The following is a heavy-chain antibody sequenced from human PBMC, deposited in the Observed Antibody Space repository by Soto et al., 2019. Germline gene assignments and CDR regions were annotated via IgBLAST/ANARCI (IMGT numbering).Heavy chain of an antibody. D-gene: IGHD6-6*01. Sequence: SVKLAWKASGDTFSSYAISWVRQAPIQGLEWMGGIIPIFGTANYAQKFQGRVTITADESTSTAYMELSSLRSEDTAVYYCARLNRELVSIYYYYYGMDVWGQGTTVIVTS. CDR3: ARLNRELVSIYYYYYGMDV. CDR1: GDTFSSYA. J-gene: IGHJ6*02. V-gene: IGHV1-69*01. CDR2: IIPIFGTA.